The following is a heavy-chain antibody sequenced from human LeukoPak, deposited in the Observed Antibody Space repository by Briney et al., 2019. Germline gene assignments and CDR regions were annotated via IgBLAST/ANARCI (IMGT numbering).Heavy chain of an antibody. D-gene: IGHD2-15*01. CDR3: ARGAPVVVVAAIPRWFDP. CDR2: IYHSGST. V-gene: IGHV4-30-2*01. CDR1: GGSISSGGYS. Sequence: SETLSLTCAVSGGSISSGGYSWSWIRQPPGKGXXXXXXIYHSGSTYYNPSLKSRVTISVDRSKNQFSLKLSSVTAADTAVYYCARGAPVVVVAAIPRWFDPWGQGTLVTVSS. J-gene: IGHJ5*02.